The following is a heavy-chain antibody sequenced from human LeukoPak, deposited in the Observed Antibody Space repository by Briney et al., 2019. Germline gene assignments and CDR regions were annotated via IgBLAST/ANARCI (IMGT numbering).Heavy chain of an antibody. Sequence: PGGSLRLSCEASGFTASSNYMSWVRQAPGKGLEWVSVIHSGDTTNHADYADSVKGRFTISRDNSKNTLYLQMNKLRVDDTAVYYCVRDRGPSSGWYNGMDVWGQGTTVIVSS. D-gene: IGHD6-13*01. J-gene: IGHJ6*02. CDR1: GFTASSNY. CDR2: IHSGDTT. V-gene: IGHV3-66*01. CDR3: VRDRGPSSGWYNGMDV.